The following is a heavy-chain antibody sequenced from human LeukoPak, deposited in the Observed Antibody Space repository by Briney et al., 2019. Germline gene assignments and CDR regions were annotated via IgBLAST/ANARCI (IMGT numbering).Heavy chain of an antibody. J-gene: IGHJ6*03. CDR1: GFIFSSFG. CDR2: TQDDESNK. CDR3: AKQMVERPHYYYMDV. D-gene: IGHD2-8*01. V-gene: IGHV3-30*02. Sequence: GGSLRLSCAASGFIFSSFGMHWVRQAPGKGLEWVAFTQDDESNKYYAGSVKRRFTISRDTSKHTLFMQISSLRPEDAALYYCAKQMVERPHYYYMDVWGKGTTVTVSS.